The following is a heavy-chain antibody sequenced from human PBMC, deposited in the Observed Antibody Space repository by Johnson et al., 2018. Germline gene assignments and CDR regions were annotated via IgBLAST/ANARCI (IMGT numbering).Heavy chain of an antibody. CDR3: TPDAPCCGGDCYSGY. J-gene: IGHJ4*02. V-gene: IGHV3-15*07. CDR2: IKAKTDGGTT. D-gene: IGHD2-21*02. CDR1: GFTFTNAW. Sequence: VQLVESGGGLVKPGGSLRLSCSASGFTFTNAWMNWVRQAPGTGLEWVGRIKAKTDGGTTDYAAPVKGRFTILRDGSRNTLSLQMNSLQTEDTAVYFWTPDAPCCGGDCYSGYWGQGTLVTVSS.